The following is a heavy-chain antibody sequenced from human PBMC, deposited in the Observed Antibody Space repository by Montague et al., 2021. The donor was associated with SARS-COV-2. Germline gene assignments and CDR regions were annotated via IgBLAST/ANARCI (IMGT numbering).Heavy chain of an antibody. Sequence: SLRLSCAASGFTFSSYAMSWVRQTPGKGLEWVSAISGSGGSTYYADSVKGRFTISRDNSKNTLYLQMNSLRAEDTAVYYCANLWVIEEVTIFGVVTTHNWFDPWGQGTLVTVSS. CDR1: GFTFSSYA. V-gene: IGHV3-23*01. D-gene: IGHD3-3*01. CDR2: ISGSGGST. J-gene: IGHJ5*02. CDR3: ANLWVIEEVTIFGVVTTHNWFDP.